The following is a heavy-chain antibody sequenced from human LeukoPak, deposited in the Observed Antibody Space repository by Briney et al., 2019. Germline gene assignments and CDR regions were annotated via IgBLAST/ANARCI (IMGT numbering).Heavy chain of an antibody. D-gene: IGHD3-10*01. CDR1: GFIFSKYW. CDR2: THGSEK. V-gene: IGHV3-7*03. J-gene: IGHJ4*02. Sequence: GGSLRLSCAAAGFIFSKYWMSWVRQAPGKVLEWVANTHGSEKYYVDCVKGRFTISRDNAKNSLYLQMNTLRVEDTAVYYCAQETPSGSLTFDYWGQATLVTASS. CDR3: AQETPSGSLTFDY.